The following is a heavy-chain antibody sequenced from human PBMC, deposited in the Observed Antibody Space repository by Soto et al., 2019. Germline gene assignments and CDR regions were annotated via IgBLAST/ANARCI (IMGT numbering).Heavy chain of an antibody. CDR3: ARGWFGPAV. D-gene: IGHD3-10*01. Sequence: EVQLVESGGGLVQPGGSLRLSCAASEFTFSGRSVHWVRQAPGNGLVWVSGIDKVGTDSTYAASVKGRFTSSRDNAKKTVSLQMNRLGVEDTAVYYCARGWFGPAVLGKWTTVTVSS. V-gene: IGHV3-74*01. CDR1: EFTFSGRS. CDR2: IDKVGTDS. J-gene: IGHJ6*03.